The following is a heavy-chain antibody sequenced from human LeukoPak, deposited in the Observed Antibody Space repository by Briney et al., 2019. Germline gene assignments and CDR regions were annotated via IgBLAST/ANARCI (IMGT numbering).Heavy chain of an antibody. CDR1: GGSISSSSYH. Sequence: KPSETLSLTCAVSGGSISSSSYHCGWIRQPPGKGLEWIGSIYYSGSTYYNPSLKSRVTISVDTSKNQFSLKLSSVTAADTAVYYCPTGSSSWPPSSFDCCGQGTLVTVSS. CDR2: IYYSGST. CDR3: PTGSSSWPPSSFDC. D-gene: IGHD6-13*01. V-gene: IGHV4-39*01. J-gene: IGHJ4*02.